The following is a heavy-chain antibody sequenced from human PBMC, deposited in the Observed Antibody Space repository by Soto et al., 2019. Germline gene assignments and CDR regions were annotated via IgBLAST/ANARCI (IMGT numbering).Heavy chain of an antibody. CDR1: GFSLSTSGMC. CDR3: ARTHPFNYYDSRNFDY. V-gene: IGHV2-70*01. Sequence: SGPTLVNPTQTLTLTCTFSGFSLSTSGMCVSWIRQPPGKALEWLALIDWDDDKYYSTSLKTRLTISKDTSKNQVVLTMTNMEPVDTPTFSWARTHPFNYYDSRNFDYWGRGSLLTVS. CDR2: IDWDDDK. J-gene: IGHJ4*02. D-gene: IGHD3-22*01.